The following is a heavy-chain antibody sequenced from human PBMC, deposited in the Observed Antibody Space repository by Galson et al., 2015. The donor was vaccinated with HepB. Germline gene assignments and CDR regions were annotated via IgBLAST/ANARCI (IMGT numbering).Heavy chain of an antibody. CDR2: ISGSGGIT. CDR3: AKVCGNGSCYDY. D-gene: IGHD1-26*01. J-gene: IGHJ4*02. Sequence: SLRLSCAASGFTFSSYAMSWVRQAPGKGLEWVSSISGSGGITYYADSVKGRFTISRDKSKNALYLQMNSLRAEDTAVYYCAKVCGNGSCYDYWGEGTRVTVAS. CDR1: GFTFSSYA. V-gene: IGHV3-23*01.